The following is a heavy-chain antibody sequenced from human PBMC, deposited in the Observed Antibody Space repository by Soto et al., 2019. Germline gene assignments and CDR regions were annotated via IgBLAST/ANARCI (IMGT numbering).Heavy chain of an antibody. J-gene: IGHJ3*02. V-gene: IGHV4-30-2*01. CDR1: GGSISSGDYS. D-gene: IGHD2-2*01. CDR3: ARGLGYCSSTSCYAAFDI. Sequence: SETLSLTCTVSGGSISSGDYSWSWIRQPPGKGLEWIGYIYHSGSTYYNPSLKSRVTISVDRSKNQFSLKLSSVTAADTAVYYCARGLGYCSSTSCYAAFDIWGQGTMVTVSS. CDR2: IYHSGST.